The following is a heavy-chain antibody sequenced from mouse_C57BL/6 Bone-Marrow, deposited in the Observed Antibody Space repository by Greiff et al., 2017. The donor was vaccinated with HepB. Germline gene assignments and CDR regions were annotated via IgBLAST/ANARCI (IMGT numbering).Heavy chain of an antibody. CDR1: GYTFTGYW. CDR2: ILPGGGGT. D-gene: IGHD1-1*01. J-gene: IGHJ2*01. Sequence: QVQLQQSGAELMKPGASVKLSCTATGYTFTGYWIEWVKQRPGHGLEWIGEILPGGGGTNYNAKFKGKATFTADTSSNTASTQLSSLTTEDSALYYGARQSSPRFDDWGKGTTLTVSS. V-gene: IGHV1-9*01. CDR3: ARQSSPRFDD.